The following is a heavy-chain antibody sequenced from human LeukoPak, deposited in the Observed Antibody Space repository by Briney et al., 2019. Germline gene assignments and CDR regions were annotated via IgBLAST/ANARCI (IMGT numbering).Heavy chain of an antibody. CDR3: ARLYGSGSYSS. D-gene: IGHD3-10*01. J-gene: IGHJ4*02. CDR2: IYYSGST. CDR1: GGSISSYY. V-gene: IGHV4-59*08. Sequence: MTSQTLSLTCTVSGGSISSYYWSWIRQPPGKGLEWIGYIYYSGSTNYNPSLKSRVTISVDTSKNQFSLKLSSVTAADTAVYYCARLYGSGSYSSWGQGTLVTVSS.